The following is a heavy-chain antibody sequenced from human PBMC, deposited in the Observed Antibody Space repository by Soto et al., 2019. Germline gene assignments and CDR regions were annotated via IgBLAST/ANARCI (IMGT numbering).Heavy chain of an antibody. CDR2: ISGSGGST. D-gene: IGHD4-17*01. CDR3: AKGYGDYVYYFDY. Sequence: GESLKISCAASGFTFSSYAMSWVRQAPGKGLEWVSAISGSGGSTYYADSVKGRFTISRDNSKNTLYLQMNSLRAEDTAVYYCAKGYGDYVYYFDYWGQGTLVTVSS. CDR1: GFTFSSYA. V-gene: IGHV3-23*01. J-gene: IGHJ4*02.